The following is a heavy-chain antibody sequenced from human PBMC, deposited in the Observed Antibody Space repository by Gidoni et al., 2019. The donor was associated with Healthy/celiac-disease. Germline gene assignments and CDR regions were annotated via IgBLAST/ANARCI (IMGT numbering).Heavy chain of an antibody. V-gene: IGHV1-69*01. J-gene: IGHJ6*03. CDR1: GGPFRSYA. D-gene: IGHD6-13*01. Sequence: QVQLVQSGAEVTKPGSSVKVSCKASGGPFRSYAIRWVRQAPGQGLEWMGGIIPIFGTANYAQKFQGRVTITADESTSTAYMELSSLRSEDTAVYYCASNIAAAGSPKPYYYYYMDVWGKGTTVTVSS. CDR3: ASNIAAAGSPKPYYYYYMDV. CDR2: IIPIFGTA.